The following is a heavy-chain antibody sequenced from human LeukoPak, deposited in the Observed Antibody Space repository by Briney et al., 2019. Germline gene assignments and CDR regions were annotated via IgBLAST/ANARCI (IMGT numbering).Heavy chain of an antibody. Sequence: GASVKVSCKASGYTFADYGVSWVRQAPGQGLEWLGWTSAYNANPNYLQKIQGRVTMTTDTSTSTAYMELRSLRSDDTAVYYCARVNYYDTSAYYKGWFDPWGQGTLVTVSS. D-gene: IGHD3-22*01. J-gene: IGHJ5*02. CDR2: TSAYNANP. CDR1: GYTFADYG. V-gene: IGHV1-18*01. CDR3: ARVNYYDTSAYYKGWFDP.